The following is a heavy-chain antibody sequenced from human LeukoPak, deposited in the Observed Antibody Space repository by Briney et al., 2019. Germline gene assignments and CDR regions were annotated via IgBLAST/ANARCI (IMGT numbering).Heavy chain of an antibody. CDR3: ARGPDIVASFDY. CDR1: AGSTRGYY. Sequence: PSETLSLTCIVSAGSTRGYYWSWIRQPPGKGLEWIGYIYYSGSTNYNPSLKSRVTISVDTSKNQFSLKLSSVTAADTAVYYCARGPDIVASFDYWGQGTLVTVSS. J-gene: IGHJ4*02. D-gene: IGHD5-12*01. CDR2: IYYSGST. V-gene: IGHV4-59*01.